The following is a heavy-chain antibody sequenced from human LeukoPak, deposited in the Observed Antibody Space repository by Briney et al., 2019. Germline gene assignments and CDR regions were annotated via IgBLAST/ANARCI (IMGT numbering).Heavy chain of an antibody. V-gene: IGHV3-23*01. CDR1: GFTFSSYA. J-gene: IGHJ4*02. D-gene: IGHD2-15*01. CDR3: AKVSLGYCSGGSCYYFDY. Sequence: GGSLRLSCAASGFTFSSYAMSWVRQAPGKGPEWVSAISGSGGSTYYADSVKGRFTISRDNSKNTLYLQMNSLRAEDTAVYYCAKVSLGYCSGGSCYYFDYWGQGTLVTVSS. CDR2: ISGSGGST.